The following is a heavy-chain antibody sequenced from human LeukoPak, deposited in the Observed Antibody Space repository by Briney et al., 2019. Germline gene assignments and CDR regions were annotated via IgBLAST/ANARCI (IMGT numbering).Heavy chain of an antibody. CDR2: ISWNSGSI. J-gene: IGHJ4*02. CDR3: ARKGVVVPAVYFDY. CDR1: GFTFSSYA. Sequence: GGSLRLSCAASGFTFSSYAMSWVRQAPGKGLEWVSGISWNSGSIGYADSVKGRFTISRDNAKNSLYLQMNSLRAEDTALYYCARKGVVVPAVYFDYWGQGTLVTVSS. V-gene: IGHV3-9*01. D-gene: IGHD2-2*01.